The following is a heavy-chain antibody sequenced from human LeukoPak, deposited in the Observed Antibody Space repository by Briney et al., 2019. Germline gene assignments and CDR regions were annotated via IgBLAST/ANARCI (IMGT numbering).Heavy chain of an antibody. CDR2: ISSSSSYI. J-gene: IGHJ4*02. CDR1: GFTFSSYS. V-gene: IGHV3-21*01. D-gene: IGHD3-3*01. CDR3: ARGPTKYYDFWSGYWKPDFDY. Sequence: GGSLRLSCAASGFTFSSYSMNWVRQAPGKGLEWVSSISSSSSYIYYADSVKGRFTISRDNAKNSLYLQMNSLRAEDTAVYYCARGPTKYYDFWSGYWKPDFDYWGQGTLVTVSS.